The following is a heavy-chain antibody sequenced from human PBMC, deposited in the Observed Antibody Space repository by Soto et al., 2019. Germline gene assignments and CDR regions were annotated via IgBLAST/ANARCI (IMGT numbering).Heavy chain of an antibody. CDR3: ASSEDIVVVPANPNAYYFYGMDV. J-gene: IGHJ6*02. Sequence: ASVKVSCKASGGTLSSYAISWVRQAPGQGLEWMGGIIPIFGTANYAQKFQGRVTITADESTSTAYMELSSLRSEDTAVYYCASSEDIVVVPANPNAYYFYGMDVWGQGTTVTVSS. CDR2: IIPIFGTA. CDR1: GGTLSSYA. D-gene: IGHD2-2*01. V-gene: IGHV1-69*13.